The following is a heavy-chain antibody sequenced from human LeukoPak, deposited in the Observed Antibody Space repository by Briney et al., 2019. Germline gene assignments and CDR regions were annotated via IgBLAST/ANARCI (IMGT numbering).Heavy chain of an antibody. CDR1: GGSISSSSYY. J-gene: IGHJ4*02. V-gene: IGHV4-39*07. CDR2: IYYSGTT. D-gene: IGHD2-15*01. CDR3: ARGYCSGGSCYAKDY. Sequence: SETLSLTCTVSGGSISSSSYYWGWIRQPPGKGLEWIGRIYYSGTTYYNPSLKSRVTISVDTSKNQFSMKLSSVTAADTAVYYCARGYCSGGSCYAKDYWGQGTLVTVSS.